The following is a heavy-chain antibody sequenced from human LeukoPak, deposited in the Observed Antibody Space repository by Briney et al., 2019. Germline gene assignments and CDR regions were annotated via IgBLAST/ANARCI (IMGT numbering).Heavy chain of an antibody. CDR2: IYSGGTT. D-gene: IGHD6-13*01. J-gene: IGHJ4*02. V-gene: IGHV3-66*01. CDR3: AIDPGGSRSDC. Sequence: GGSLRLSCAASGFTVSTNYMSWVRQAPGKGLEWVSVIYSGGTTYYADSVKGRFTISRDNSKNTLYLQMNSLRAEDTAVYYCAIDPGGSRSDCWGPGTLVTVSS. CDR1: GFTVSTNY.